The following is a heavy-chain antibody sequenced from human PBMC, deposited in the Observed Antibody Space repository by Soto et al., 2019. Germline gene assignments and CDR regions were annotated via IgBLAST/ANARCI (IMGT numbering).Heavy chain of an antibody. Sequence: ASVKVSCKASGYTFTNYYMHWVRQAPGQGLEWLGIINPSGGYTSYAQKFQGRVTMTRDTSTSTVYMELSSLRSDDTAVYYCAREGHSSSSTPFPWFDPWGQGTLVTVSS. D-gene: IGHD6-6*01. CDR2: INPSGGYT. CDR1: GYTFTNYY. J-gene: IGHJ5*02. V-gene: IGHV1-46*01. CDR3: AREGHSSSSTPFPWFDP.